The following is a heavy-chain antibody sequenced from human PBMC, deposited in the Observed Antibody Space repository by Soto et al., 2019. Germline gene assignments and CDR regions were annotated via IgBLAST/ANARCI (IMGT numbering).Heavy chain of an antibody. Sequence: WASVKVSCKASGYTFTSYGISWVRQAPGQGLEWMGWISAYNGNTNYAQKLQGRVTMTTDTSTSTAYMELRSLRSDDTAVYYCARDLQPYYDSSGLDYWGQGTLVTVSS. CDR1: GYTFTSYG. CDR2: ISAYNGNT. CDR3: ARDLQPYYDSSGLDY. D-gene: IGHD3-22*01. V-gene: IGHV1-18*04. J-gene: IGHJ4*02.